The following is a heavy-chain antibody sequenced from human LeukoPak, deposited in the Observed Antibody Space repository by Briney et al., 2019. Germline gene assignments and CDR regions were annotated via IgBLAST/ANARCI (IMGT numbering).Heavy chain of an antibody. J-gene: IGHJ2*01. V-gene: IGHV3-48*04. CDR1: GLTFSSDA. CDR2: IGSVSSPI. CDR3: ARGCRGYCSSPTWRGYFDL. Sequence: GGSLRLSCAASGLTFSSDAMTWVRQAPGKGLEWIAYIGSVSSPIFYANSVKGRFTISRDNAKNSLYLQINSLRAEDTAVYYCARGCRGYCSSPTWRGYFDLWGRGTLVTVSS. D-gene: IGHD2-2*03.